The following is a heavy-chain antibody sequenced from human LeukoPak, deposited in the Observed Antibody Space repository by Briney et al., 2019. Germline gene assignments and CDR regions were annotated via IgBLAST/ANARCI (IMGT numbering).Heavy chain of an antibody. CDR1: GYTFTGYY. J-gene: IGHJ3*02. D-gene: IGHD2-2*01. Sequence: ASVKVSCKASGYTFTGYYMHWVRQAPGQGLEWMGWINPNSGGTNYAQKFQGRVTMTRGTSISTAYMELSRLRSDDTAVYYCATYCSSTSCPLFDIWGQGTMVTVSS. CDR3: ATYCSSTSCPLFDI. CDR2: INPNSGGT. V-gene: IGHV1-2*02.